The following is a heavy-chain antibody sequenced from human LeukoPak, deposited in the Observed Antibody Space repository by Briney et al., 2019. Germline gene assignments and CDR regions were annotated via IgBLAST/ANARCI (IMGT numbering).Heavy chain of an antibody. J-gene: IGHJ4*02. CDR2: IYHSGST. V-gene: IGHV4-38-2*01. D-gene: IGHD2-15*01. CDR1: GYSISSGYY. CDR3: ARAGYCSGGSCYFTR. Sequence: TSETLSLTCAVSGYSISSGYYWGWTRQPPGKGLEWIGSIYHSGSTYYNPSLKSRVTISVDTSKNQFSLKLSSVTAADTAVYYCARAGYCSGGSCYFTRWGQGTLVTVSS.